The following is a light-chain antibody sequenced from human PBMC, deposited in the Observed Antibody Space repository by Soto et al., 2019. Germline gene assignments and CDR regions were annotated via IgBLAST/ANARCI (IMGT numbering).Light chain of an antibody. J-gene: IGKJ1*01. CDR1: QTISSW. Sequence: DIQMTQSPSTLSGSVGDRVTITCRASQTISSWLAWYQQKPGKAPKLLIYKASTLKSGVPSRFSGSGSGTEFTLTISSLQPDDFATYYCQQYSSYWTFGQGTKVDI. CDR2: KAS. V-gene: IGKV1-5*03. CDR3: QQYSSYWT.